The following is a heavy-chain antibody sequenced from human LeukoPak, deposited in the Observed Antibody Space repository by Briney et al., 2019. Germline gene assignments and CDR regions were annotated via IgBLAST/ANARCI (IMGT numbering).Heavy chain of an antibody. J-gene: IGHJ4*02. D-gene: IGHD6-19*01. V-gene: IGHV1-46*01. CDR3: ARVRGWYDY. CDR2: INPSGGST. Sequence: ASVKVSCKASGYTFTSYYMHWVRQAPGQGLEWMGIINPSGGSTSYAQKLQGRVTMTTDTSTSTAYMELRSLRSDDTAVYYCARVRGWYDYWGQGTLVTVSS. CDR1: GYTFTSYY.